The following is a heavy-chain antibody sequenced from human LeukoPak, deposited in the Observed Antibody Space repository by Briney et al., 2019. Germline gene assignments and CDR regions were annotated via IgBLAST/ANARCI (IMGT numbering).Heavy chain of an antibody. Sequence: GGSLRLSCAASGFTFSSYWMYWVRQAPGKGLVWVSHINSDGSITSYADSVKGRFTISRDNAKNTLYLQMNSLIAEDTAVYYCARVQRSGSGWYEAGLDYWGQGTLVTVSS. CDR1: GFTFSSYW. D-gene: IGHD6-19*01. CDR2: INSDGSIT. V-gene: IGHV3-74*01. CDR3: ARVQRSGSGWYEAGLDY. J-gene: IGHJ4*02.